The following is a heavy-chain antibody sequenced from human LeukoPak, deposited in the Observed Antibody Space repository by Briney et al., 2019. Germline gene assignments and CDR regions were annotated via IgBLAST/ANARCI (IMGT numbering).Heavy chain of an antibody. J-gene: IGHJ6*02. CDR3: ARDSAVVTHLVYGMDV. V-gene: IGHV1-46*01. CDR1: GYTFTCYY. D-gene: IGHD2-21*02. Sequence: GASVKVSCKASGYTFTCYYMHWVRQAPGQGLEWMGIINPSGGSTSYAQKFQGRVTMTRDTSTSTVYMELSSLRSEDTAVYYCARDSAVVTHLVYGMDVWGQGTTVTVSS. CDR2: INPSGGST.